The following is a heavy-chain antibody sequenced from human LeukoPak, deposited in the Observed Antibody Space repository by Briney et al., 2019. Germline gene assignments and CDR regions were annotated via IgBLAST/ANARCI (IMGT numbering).Heavy chain of an antibody. Sequence: GGSLRLSCAASGFTFTSYSMDWVRQAPGKGLEWVSYISSSGSTIYYADSVKGRFTISRDNAKNSLYLQMNSLRAEDTAVYYCAELGITMIGGVWGKGTTVTISS. V-gene: IGHV3-48*04. J-gene: IGHJ6*04. CDR2: ISSSGSTI. D-gene: IGHD3-10*02. CDR3: AELGITMIGGV. CDR1: GFTFTSYS.